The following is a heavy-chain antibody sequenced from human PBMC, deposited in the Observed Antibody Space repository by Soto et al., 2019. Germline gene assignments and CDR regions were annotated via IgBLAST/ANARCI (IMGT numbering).Heavy chain of an antibody. CDR2: ISPSGGST. J-gene: IGHJ6*02. CDR3: AREKVGDFWSGYYRVGSYYYYGMDV. CDR1: LYTFTSYY. Sequence: ASVKVSLKASLYTFTSYYMHWLRQAPVQGLDWIGIISPSGGSTSYAQKFQGRVTMTRDTSTSTVYMELSSLRSEDTAVYHCAREKVGDFWSGYYRVGSYYYYGMDVWGQGTTVTVSS. D-gene: IGHD3-3*01. V-gene: IGHV1-46*01.